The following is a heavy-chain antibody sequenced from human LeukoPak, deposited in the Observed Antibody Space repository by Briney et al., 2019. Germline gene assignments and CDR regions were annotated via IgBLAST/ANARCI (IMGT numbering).Heavy chain of an antibody. D-gene: IGHD2-2*01. V-gene: IGHV1-69*02. J-gene: IGHJ6*03. Sequence: SVKVSCKASGGTFSSYTISWVRQAPGQGLEWMGRIIPILGIANYAQKLQGRVTITADKSTSTAYMELSSLRSEDTAVYYCAIVPAAPTTYYYYYMDVWGKGTTVTVSS. CDR1: GGTFSSYT. CDR3: AIVPAAPTTYYYYYMDV. CDR2: IIPILGIA.